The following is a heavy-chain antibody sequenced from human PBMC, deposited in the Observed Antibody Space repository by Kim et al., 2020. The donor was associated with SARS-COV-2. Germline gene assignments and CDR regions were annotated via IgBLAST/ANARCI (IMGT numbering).Heavy chain of an antibody. Sequence: GGSLRLSCAASGFTFSSYAMHWVRQAPGKGLEWVAVISYDGSNKYYADSVKGRFTISRDNSKNTLYLQMNSLRAEDTAVYYCARVSGEWGYYDSSGNRGNDYWGQGTLVTVSS. CDR2: ISYDGSNK. V-gene: IGHV3-30*04. CDR3: ARVSGEWGYYDSSGNRGNDY. D-gene: IGHD3-22*01. CDR1: GFTFSSYA. J-gene: IGHJ4*02.